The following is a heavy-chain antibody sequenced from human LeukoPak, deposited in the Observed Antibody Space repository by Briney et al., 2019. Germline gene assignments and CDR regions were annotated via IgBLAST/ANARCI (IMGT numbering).Heavy chain of an antibody. CDR3: ARQPQVAHFDY. J-gene: IGHJ4*02. V-gene: IGHV3-21*01. Sequence: YTDSVKGRFTISRDNANNSLYLQMNSLSAEDTAIYYCARQPQVAHFDYWGQETLVSVSS. D-gene: IGHD2-15*01.